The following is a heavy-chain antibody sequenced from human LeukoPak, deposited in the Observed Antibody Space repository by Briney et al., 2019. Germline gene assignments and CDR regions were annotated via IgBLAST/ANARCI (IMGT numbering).Heavy chain of an antibody. V-gene: IGHV4-59*01. CDR3: ARDLTKEAAGTIGY. J-gene: IGHJ4*02. Sequence: PSETLSLTCTVSGGSISSYYWSWIRQPPGKGLEWIGYIYYSGSTNYNPSLKSRVTISVDTSKNQFSLKLSSVTAADTAVYYCARDLTKEAAGTIGYWGQGTLVTVSS. CDR1: GGSISSYY. CDR2: IYYSGST. D-gene: IGHD6-13*01.